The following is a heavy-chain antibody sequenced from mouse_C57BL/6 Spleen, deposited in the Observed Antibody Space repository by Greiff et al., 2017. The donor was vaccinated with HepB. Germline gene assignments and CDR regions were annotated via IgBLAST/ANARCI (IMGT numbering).Heavy chain of an antibody. CDR1: GYTFTSYT. D-gene: IGHD2-4*01. J-gene: IGHJ4*01. CDR2: INPSSGYT. V-gene: IGHV1-4*01. CDR3: ARYYDYDGDYAMDY. Sequence: VKLQESGAELARPGASVKMSCKASGYTFTSYTMHWVKQRPGQGLEWIGYINPSSGYTKYNQKFKDKATLTADKYSSTAYMQLSSLTSEDSAVYYCARYYDYDGDYAMDYWGQGTSVTVSS.